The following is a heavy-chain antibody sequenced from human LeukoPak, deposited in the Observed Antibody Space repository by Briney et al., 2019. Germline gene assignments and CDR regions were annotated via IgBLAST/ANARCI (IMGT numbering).Heavy chain of an antibody. D-gene: IGHD3-22*01. CDR1: GFIFSDFA. V-gene: IGHV3-73*01. CDR3: ARPSSGFHF. Sequence: GGSLRLSCAASGFIFSDFAMHWVRQASGKWLEWVGRIRTKVDSYATTYAASVKGRFTVSRDDSKNTAYLEMNSLKSEDTAVYYCARPSSGFHFWGQGTLVTVSS. J-gene: IGHJ4*02. CDR2: IRTKVDSYAT.